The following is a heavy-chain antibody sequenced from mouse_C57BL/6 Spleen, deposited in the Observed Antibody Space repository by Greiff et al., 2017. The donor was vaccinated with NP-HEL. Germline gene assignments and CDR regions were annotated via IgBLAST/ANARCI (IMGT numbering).Heavy chain of an antibody. J-gene: IGHJ4*01. V-gene: IGHV1-55*01. CDR3: ARFYYGYGYYAMDY. Sequence: QVQLQQPGAELVKPGASVKMSCKASGYTFTSYWITWVKQRPGQGLEWIGDIYPGSGSTNYNEKFKSKATLTVDTSSSTAYMQLSSLTSEDSAVYYCARFYYGYGYYAMDYWGQGTSVTVSS. D-gene: IGHD2-2*01. CDR1: GYTFTSYW. CDR2: IYPGSGST.